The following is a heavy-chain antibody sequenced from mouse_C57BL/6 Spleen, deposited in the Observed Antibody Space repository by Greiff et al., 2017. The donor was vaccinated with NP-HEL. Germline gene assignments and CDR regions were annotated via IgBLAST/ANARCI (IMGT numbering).Heavy chain of an antibody. CDR2: ISGGGGNT. J-gene: IGHJ1*03. D-gene: IGHD1-1*01. CDR1: GFTFSSYT. V-gene: IGHV5-9*01. Sequence: EVQLVESGGGLVKPGGSLKLSCAASGFTFSSYTMSWVRQTPEKRLEWVATISGGGGNTYYPDSVKGRFTFSSDNAKNTLYLQMSSLRSEDTALYYCARLYGSSQSFYWYFDVWGTGTTVTVSS. CDR3: ARLYGSSQSFYWYFDV.